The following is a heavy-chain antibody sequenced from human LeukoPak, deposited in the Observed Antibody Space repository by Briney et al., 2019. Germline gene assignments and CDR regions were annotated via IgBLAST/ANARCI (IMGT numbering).Heavy chain of an antibody. Sequence: GGSLRLSCAASGFTVSSNYMSWVRQAPGKGLEWVSAISGSGGSTYYADSVKGRFTISRDNSKNTLYLQMNSLRAEDTAVYYCAKAAFGYCSGGSCPRGSWGQGTLVTVSS. CDR1: GFTVSSNY. D-gene: IGHD2-15*01. CDR3: AKAAFGYCSGGSCPRGS. J-gene: IGHJ4*02. CDR2: ISGSGGST. V-gene: IGHV3-23*01.